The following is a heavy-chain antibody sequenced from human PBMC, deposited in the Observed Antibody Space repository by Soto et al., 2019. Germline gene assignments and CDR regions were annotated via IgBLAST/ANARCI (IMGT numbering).Heavy chain of an antibody. V-gene: IGHV3-9*01. CDR3: AKGAVTSIFAYFDY. Sequence: EVHLVESGGGLVQPGRSLRLSCAASGFTFDDYAMHWVRQVPGNGLEWVSSISWNSGNIVYADSVKGRFTISRDSANNSLYLPMNSLTPEDTGLYYCAKGAVTSIFAYFDYWGQGTLVTVSS. D-gene: IGHD3-3*01. CDR1: GFTFDDYA. CDR2: ISWNSGNI. J-gene: IGHJ4*02.